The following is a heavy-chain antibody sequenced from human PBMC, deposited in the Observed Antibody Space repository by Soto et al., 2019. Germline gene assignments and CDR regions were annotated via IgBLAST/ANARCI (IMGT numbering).Heavy chain of an antibody. Sequence: GGSLRLSCAASGFTFSSYAMSWFRQAPGKGLEWVSAISGSGGSTYYADSVKGRFTISRDNSKNTLYLQMNSLRAEDTAVYYCAKDHDYGDYGHYYGMDVWGQGTTVTVSS. J-gene: IGHJ6*02. CDR3: AKDHDYGDYGHYYGMDV. CDR2: ISGSGGST. D-gene: IGHD4-17*01. CDR1: GFTFSSYA. V-gene: IGHV3-23*01.